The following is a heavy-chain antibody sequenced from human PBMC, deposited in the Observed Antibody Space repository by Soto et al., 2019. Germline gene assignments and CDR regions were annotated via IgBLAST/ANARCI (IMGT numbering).Heavy chain of an antibody. Sequence: GGSLRLSCAASGFTFSSYSMNWVRQAPGKGLEWVSSISSSSSYIYYADSVKGRFTISRDNAKNPLYLQMNSLRAEDTAVYYCARVSRDRGSDAFDIWGQGTMVTVSS. CDR1: GFTFSSYS. D-gene: IGHD3-10*01. J-gene: IGHJ3*02. CDR2: ISSSSSYI. CDR3: ARVSRDRGSDAFDI. V-gene: IGHV3-21*01.